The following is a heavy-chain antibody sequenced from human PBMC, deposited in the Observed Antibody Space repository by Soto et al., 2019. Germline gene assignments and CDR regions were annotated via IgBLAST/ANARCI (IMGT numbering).Heavy chain of an antibody. D-gene: IGHD4-17*01. J-gene: IGHJ4*02. V-gene: IGHV4-34*01. CDR3: ARGLGYGGNSGY. Sequence: PSETLSLTCAVYGGSFSGYYWSWIRQPPGKGLEWIGEINHSGSTNYNPSLKSRVTISVDTSKNQFSLKLSSVTAADTAVYYCARGLGYGGNSGYWGQGTLVTV. CDR1: GGSFSGYY. CDR2: INHSGST.